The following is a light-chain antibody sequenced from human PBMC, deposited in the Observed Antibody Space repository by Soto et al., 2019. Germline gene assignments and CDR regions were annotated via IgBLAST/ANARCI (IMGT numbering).Light chain of an antibody. CDR2: GAS. J-gene: IGKJ5*01. Sequence: EIVMTQSPATLSVSPGERATLSCRASQSIGSNLAWYPQKPGQTPSLLIYGASTRATGIPARFSGSGSGTEFTLTISSLQSEDFAVYYCQQYYDWPPLTFGQGTRLEIK. CDR1: QSIGSN. CDR3: QQYYDWPPLT. V-gene: IGKV3-15*01.